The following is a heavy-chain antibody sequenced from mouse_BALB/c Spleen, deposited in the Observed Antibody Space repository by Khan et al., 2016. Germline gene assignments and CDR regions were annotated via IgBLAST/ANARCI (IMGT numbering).Heavy chain of an antibody. Sequence: QVQLKQSGAELMKPGASVKISCKATGYTFSSYWIEWVKQRPGHGLEWIGEILPGSGSTNYNEKFKGKATFTADTSSNIAYMQLSSLTSEDSAVYYCARRHGNYGYYAMDYWGQGTSVTVSS. V-gene: IGHV1-9*01. J-gene: IGHJ4*01. D-gene: IGHD2-1*01. CDR1: GYTFSSYW. CDR3: ARRHGNYGYYAMDY. CDR2: ILPGSGST.